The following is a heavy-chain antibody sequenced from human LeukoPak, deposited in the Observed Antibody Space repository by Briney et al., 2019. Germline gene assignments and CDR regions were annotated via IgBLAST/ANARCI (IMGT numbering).Heavy chain of an antibody. Sequence: SVKVSCKASGGTFNSYAISWVRQAPGQGLEWMGGIIPIFGTANYAQKFQGRVTITADESTSTAYMELSSLRSEDTAVYYCARQENDYYDSSGYYYGGWGQGTLVTVSS. J-gene: IGHJ4*02. D-gene: IGHD3-22*01. CDR3: ARQENDYYDSSGYYYGG. V-gene: IGHV1-69*13. CDR2: IIPIFGTA. CDR1: GGTFNSYA.